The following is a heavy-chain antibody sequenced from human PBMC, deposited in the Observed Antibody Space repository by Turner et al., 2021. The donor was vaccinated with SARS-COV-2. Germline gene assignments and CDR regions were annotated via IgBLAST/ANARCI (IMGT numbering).Heavy chain of an antibody. V-gene: IGHV4-4*07. D-gene: IGHD1-26*01. J-gene: IGHJ3*02. CDR3: ARANEELTRALDI. Sequence: QVQLHDACPGLLMPSETLSLTCCVSGGSISGYYWSWIRQPAGKGLEWIGCIYTSGSNNYNPSLKSRVTMSVDTSKNQVSLKLSSVTAADTAVYYCARANEELTRALDIWGKGTMVTVSS. CDR2: IYTSGSN. CDR1: GGSISGYY.